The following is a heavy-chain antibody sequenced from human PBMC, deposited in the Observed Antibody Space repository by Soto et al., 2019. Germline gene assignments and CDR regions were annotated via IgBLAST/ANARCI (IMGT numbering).Heavy chain of an antibody. V-gene: IGHV3-21*01. Sequence: EVPLVESGGGLVKPGGSLRLSCAASGFTFSSYSMNWVRQAPGKGLEWVSCISSSSNYIYYADSVKGRFTISRDNAKNSLYLQMNSLRAEDTAVYYCARDVVVVAASLGSMDVWGQGTTVTVSS. D-gene: IGHD2-15*01. CDR3: ARDVVVVAASLGSMDV. CDR1: GFTFSSYS. CDR2: ISSSSNYI. J-gene: IGHJ6*02.